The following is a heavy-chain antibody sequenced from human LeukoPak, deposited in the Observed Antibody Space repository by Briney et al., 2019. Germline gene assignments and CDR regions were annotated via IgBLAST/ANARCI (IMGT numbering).Heavy chain of an antibody. J-gene: IGHJ5*02. CDR1: GFSFRDSA. CDR2: IGSKAYGGTT. CDR3: ARDGRNYGGFEA. D-gene: IGHD4-23*01. V-gene: IGHV3-49*03. Sequence: GGSLRLSCATSGFSFRDSAMNWFRQAPGKGLEWVGLIGSKAYGGTTEYAASVKGRFTISRDDSKTIAYLQMDSLKIEDSGVYYCARDGRNYGGFEAWGQGTLVTVSS.